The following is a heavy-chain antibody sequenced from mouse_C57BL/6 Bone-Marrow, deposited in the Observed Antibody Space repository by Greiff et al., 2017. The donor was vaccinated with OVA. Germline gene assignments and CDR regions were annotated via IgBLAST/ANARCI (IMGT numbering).Heavy chain of an antibody. CDR3: ARPAGSSYYFDY. J-gene: IGHJ2*01. CDR1: GFTFSSYA. CDR2: ISDGGSYT. D-gene: IGHD1-1*01. V-gene: IGHV5-4*01. Sequence: EVQLVESGGGLVKPGGSLKLSCAASGFTFSSYAMSWVRQTPEKRLEWVATISDGGSYTYYPDNVKGRFTISRDNAKNNLYLQMSHLKSEDTAMYYCARPAGSSYYFDYWGQGTTLTVSS.